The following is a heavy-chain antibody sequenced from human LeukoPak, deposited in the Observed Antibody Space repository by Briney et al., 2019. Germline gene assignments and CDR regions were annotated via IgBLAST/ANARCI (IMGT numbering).Heavy chain of an antibody. CDR2: IYTSGST. Sequence: SETLSLTCTVSGGSISSGSYYWSWIRQPAGTGLEWIGRIYTSGSTNYNPSPKSRVTISVDTSKNQFSLKLSSVTAADTAVYYCARVRCSSTSCYTGPYYYYMDVWGKGTTVTVSS. CDR1: GGSISSGSYY. V-gene: IGHV4-61*02. J-gene: IGHJ6*03. CDR3: ARVRCSSTSCYTGPYYYYMDV. D-gene: IGHD2-2*02.